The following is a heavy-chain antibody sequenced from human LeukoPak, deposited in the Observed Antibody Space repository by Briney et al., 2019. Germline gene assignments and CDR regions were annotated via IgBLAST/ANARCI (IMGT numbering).Heavy chain of an antibody. CDR3: ARGREGATSGDY. CDR1: GFTFSSYH. V-gene: IGHV3-21*01. D-gene: IGHD1-26*01. J-gene: IGHJ4*02. CDR2: ISGSSSQI. Sequence: GGSLRLSCAASGFTFSSYHMNWVRQAPGEGLEWVSAISGSSSQIAYADSVKGRCTISRDNTENSVYLQMNNLRAEDTGVYYCARGREGATSGDYWGQGTLVTVSS.